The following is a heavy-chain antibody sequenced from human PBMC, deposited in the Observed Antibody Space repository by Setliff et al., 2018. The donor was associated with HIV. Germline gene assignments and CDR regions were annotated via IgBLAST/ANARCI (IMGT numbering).Heavy chain of an antibody. Sequence: KPSETLSLTCTVSGGSISSSSYYWGWIRQPPGKGLEWIGSIYYSGSTYYNPSLKSRVTISVDTSKNQFSLKLSSVTAADTAVYYCARQIAVAVSWFDPWGQGTLVTVSS. V-gene: IGHV4-39*07. CDR3: ARQIAVAVSWFDP. CDR2: IYYSGST. D-gene: IGHD6-19*01. J-gene: IGHJ5*02. CDR1: GGSISSSSYY.